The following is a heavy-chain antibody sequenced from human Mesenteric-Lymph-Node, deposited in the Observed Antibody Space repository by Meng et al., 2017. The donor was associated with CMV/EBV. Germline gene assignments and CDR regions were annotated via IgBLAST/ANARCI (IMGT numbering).Heavy chain of an antibody. J-gene: IGHJ6*02. D-gene: IGHD3-3*01. CDR3: ARVTIFGVVNGMDV. V-gene: IGHV3-21*01. CDR2: ISSSSSYI. Sequence: GESLEISCAASGFTFSSYSMNWVRQAPGKGLEWVSSISSSSSYIYYADSVKGRFTISRDNAKNSLYLQMNSLRAEDTAVYYCARVTIFGVVNGMDVWGQGTTVTVSS. CDR1: GFTFSSYS.